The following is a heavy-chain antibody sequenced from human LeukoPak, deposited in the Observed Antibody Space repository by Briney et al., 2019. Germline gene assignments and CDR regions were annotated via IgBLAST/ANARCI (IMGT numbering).Heavy chain of an antibody. J-gene: IGHJ3*02. Sequence: GGSLRLSCAASGLTLSAYALVWVRQAPGKGLEWVSAITGSGAGTYYADSVKGRFTISRDNSNNMLYLQMNSLRAEDTALYYCAKDPNGDYVGAFDMWGPGTMVVVSS. D-gene: IGHD4-17*01. V-gene: IGHV3-23*01. CDR1: GLTLSAYA. CDR2: ITGSGAGT. CDR3: AKDPNGDYVGAFDM.